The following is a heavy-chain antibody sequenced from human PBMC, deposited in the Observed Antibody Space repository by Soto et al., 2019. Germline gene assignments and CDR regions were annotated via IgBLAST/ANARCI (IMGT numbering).Heavy chain of an antibody. CDR1: GYTFTSYY. J-gene: IGHJ6*01. Sequence: GASVKVSCKASGYTFTSYYMHWVRQAPGQGLEWMGIINPSGGSTSYAQKFQGRVTMTRDTSTSTVYMELSSLRSEDTAVYYCARDRAAMVPYYYYYGMDVWGQGTTVTVSS. D-gene: IGHD5-18*01. CDR2: INPSGGST. V-gene: IGHV1-46*01. CDR3: ARDRAAMVPYYYYYGMDV.